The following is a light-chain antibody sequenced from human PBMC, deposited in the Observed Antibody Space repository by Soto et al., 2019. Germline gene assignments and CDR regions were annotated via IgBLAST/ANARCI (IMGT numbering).Light chain of an antibody. CDR1: QSISSW. Sequence: IQLTQSPSTLSASLGDTVTMTCRASQSISSWLAWYQQKPGKAPKLLIYKASSLESGVPSRFSGSGSGTEFTLTISSLQPDDFAVYYCQQRSNWPPITFGQGTRLEIK. CDR3: QQRSNWPPIT. J-gene: IGKJ5*01. V-gene: IGKV1-5*03. CDR2: KAS.